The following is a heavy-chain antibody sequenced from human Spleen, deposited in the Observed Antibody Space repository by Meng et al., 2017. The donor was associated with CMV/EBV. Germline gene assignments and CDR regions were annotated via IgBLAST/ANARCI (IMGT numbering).Heavy chain of an antibody. CDR2: IHPSDSDT. J-gene: IGHJ2*01. D-gene: IGHD2-2*01. V-gene: IGHV5-51*01. Sequence: KVSRFTFSTYCIAWLRQTPGKGPEWMGIIHPSDSDTRYSPSFQGQVTFSVDNSISTAYLRWRSLKVSDTAMYYCATQVDSSSLDFGLWGRGSLVTVSS. CDR1: RFTFSTYC. CDR3: ATQVDSSSLDFGL.